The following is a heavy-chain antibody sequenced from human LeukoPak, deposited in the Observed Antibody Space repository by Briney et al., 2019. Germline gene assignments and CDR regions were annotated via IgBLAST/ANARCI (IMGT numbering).Heavy chain of an antibody. D-gene: IGHD1-26*01. CDR2: ISSNGGST. CDR3: AGGSGSYYDY. J-gene: IGHJ4*02. Sequence: GGSLRLSCAASGFTFSSYAMHWVRQAPGKGLEYVSAISSNGGSTYYANSVKGRFTISRYNPKNTLYLQMGSLRAEDMAVYYCAGGSGSYYDYWGQGTLVTVSS. V-gene: IGHV3-64*01. CDR1: GFTFSSYA.